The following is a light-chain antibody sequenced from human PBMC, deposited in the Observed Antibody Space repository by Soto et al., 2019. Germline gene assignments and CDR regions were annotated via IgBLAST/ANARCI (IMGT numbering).Light chain of an antibody. V-gene: IGKV1-5*01. J-gene: IGKJ4*01. CDR3: QQYNSYSL. Sequence: DIQITQSPSTLSGSVGDRVTITCRASQTISSWLAWYQQKPGKAPKLLIYDASSLESGVPSRFSGSGSGTEFTLTISSLQPDDFATYYCQQYNSYSLFGGGTKVDI. CDR1: QTISSW. CDR2: DAS.